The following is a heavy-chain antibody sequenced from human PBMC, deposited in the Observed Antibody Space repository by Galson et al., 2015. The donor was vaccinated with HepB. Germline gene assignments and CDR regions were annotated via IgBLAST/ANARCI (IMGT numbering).Heavy chain of an antibody. D-gene: IGHD3-22*01. CDR3: ARGYYDSSGTLLDAFDI. CDR2: ISAYNGNT. V-gene: IGHV1-18*01. Sequence: SVKVSCKASGYTFTSYGISWVRQAPGQGLEWMGWISAYNGNTNYAQKLQGRVTMTTDTSTSTAYMELRSLRSDDTAVYYCARGYYDSSGTLLDAFDIWGQGTMVTVSS. J-gene: IGHJ3*02. CDR1: GYTFTSYG.